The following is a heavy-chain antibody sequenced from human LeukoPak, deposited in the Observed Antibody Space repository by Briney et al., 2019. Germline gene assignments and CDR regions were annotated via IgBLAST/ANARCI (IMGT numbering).Heavy chain of an antibody. CDR1: GGSVSSGSYF. CDR2: IYYSGST. D-gene: IGHD1-26*01. CDR3: ARDVPGRYYDY. V-gene: IGHV4-61*01. J-gene: IGHJ4*02. Sequence: PSETLSLTCTVSGGSVSSGSYFWSWIRQPPGKGLEWIGHIYYSGSTNHDPSLKSRVTISIHTSKNQFSLKLSSVTAADTAVYYCARDVPGRYYDYWGQGTLVTVSS.